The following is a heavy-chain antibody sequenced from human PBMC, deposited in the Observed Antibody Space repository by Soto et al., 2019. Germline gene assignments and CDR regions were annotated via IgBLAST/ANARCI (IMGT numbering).Heavy chain of an antibody. Sequence: EVQLVESGGGLVQPGGSLRLSCAASGFTFSSYWMHWVRQAPGKGLVWVSRINSDGSSTSYADSVKGRFTISRDNAKNTLYLQMNSLRAEDTAVYYCARGDSSGWYYYYYYMDVWGKGTTVTGSS. CDR1: GFTFSSYW. CDR3: ARGDSSGWYYYYYYMDV. CDR2: INSDGSST. J-gene: IGHJ6*03. V-gene: IGHV3-74*01. D-gene: IGHD6-19*01.